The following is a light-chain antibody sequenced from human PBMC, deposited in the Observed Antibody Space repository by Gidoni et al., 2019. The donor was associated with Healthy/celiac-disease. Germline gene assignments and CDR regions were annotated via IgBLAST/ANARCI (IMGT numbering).Light chain of an antibody. CDR3: QVWDSTSNHVV. Sequence: SYVLTKPPSGSVAPGKTATITCGGNNIGGKSVHWYQQKPGQAPVLVIYYDRDRPSGIPERFSGSNSGNTATLTISRVEAGDEADYYCQVWDSTSNHVVFGGGTKLTVL. V-gene: IGLV3-21*04. CDR2: YDR. J-gene: IGLJ2*01. CDR1: NIGGKS.